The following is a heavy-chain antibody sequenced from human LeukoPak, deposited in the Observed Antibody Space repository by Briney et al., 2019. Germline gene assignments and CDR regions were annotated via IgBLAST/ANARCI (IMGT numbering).Heavy chain of an antibody. CDR1: GGAINSYY. CDR3: ARGQRTERTSDM. V-gene: IGHV4-59*01. D-gene: IGHD6-25*01. J-gene: IGHJ3*02. Sequence: SETLSLTCTVSGGAINSYYWSWIRQPPGKGLEWIGNIYFSGSPNYNPSHKSRVTISVDPSKSQFSLKLRSVTAADTAVYFCARGQRTERTSDMWGQGTMVIVSS. CDR2: IYFSGSP.